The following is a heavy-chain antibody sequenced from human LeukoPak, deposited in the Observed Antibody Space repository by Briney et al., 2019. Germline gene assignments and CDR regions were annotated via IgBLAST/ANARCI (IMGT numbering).Heavy chain of an antibody. J-gene: IGHJ4*02. CDR2: IYTSGST. V-gene: IGHV4-61*02. D-gene: IGHD3-3*01. CDR1: GGSISSDSYY. CDR3: ARDFWSGSYYFDY. Sequence: SETLSLTCTVSGGSISSDSYYWSWIRQPAGKGLEWIGRIYTSGSTNYNPSLKSRVTMSVDTSKNQFSLKLRSVTAADTAVCYCARDFWSGSYYFDYWGQGTLVTVSS.